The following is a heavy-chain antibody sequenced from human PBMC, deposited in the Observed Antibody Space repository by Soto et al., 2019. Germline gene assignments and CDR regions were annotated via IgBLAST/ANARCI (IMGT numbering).Heavy chain of an antibody. CDR1: GGSISSYY. D-gene: IGHD3-22*01. Sequence: SETLSLTCTVSGGSISSYYWSWIRQPPGKGLEWIGYIYYSGSTNYNPSLKSRVTISVDTSKNQFSLKLSSVTAADTAVYYCARGDRSSRDYYDSSPPDYWGQGTLVTVSS. CDR3: ARGDRSSRDYYDSSPPDY. J-gene: IGHJ4*02. V-gene: IGHV4-59*01. CDR2: IYYSGST.